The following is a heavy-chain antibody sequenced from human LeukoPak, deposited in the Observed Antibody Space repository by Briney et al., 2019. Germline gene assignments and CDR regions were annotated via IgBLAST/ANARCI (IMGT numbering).Heavy chain of an antibody. Sequence: GGSLRLSCAASGFSFSSYEMNWVRQAPGKGLEWVSYISSSGRTMYYADSVKGRFTISRDNAKNSLYLQMNSLRAEDTAVYYCAHQSSGWRYYFDYWGQGTLVTISS. V-gene: IGHV3-48*03. CDR3: AHQSSGWRYYFDY. D-gene: IGHD6-19*01. CDR1: GFSFSSYE. J-gene: IGHJ4*02. CDR2: ISSSGRTM.